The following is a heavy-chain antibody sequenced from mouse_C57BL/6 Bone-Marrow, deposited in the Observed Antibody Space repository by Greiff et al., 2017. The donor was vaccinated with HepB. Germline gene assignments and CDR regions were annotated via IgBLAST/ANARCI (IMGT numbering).Heavy chain of an antibody. CDR3: TEYYGSSLDMDY. Sequence: EVQVVESGGGLVQPGGSMKLSCVASGFTFSNYWMNWVRQSPEKGLEWVAQIRLKSDNYATHYAESVKGRFTISRDDSKSSVYLQMNNLRAEDTGIYYCTEYYGSSLDMDYWGQGTSVTVSS. V-gene: IGHV6-3*01. D-gene: IGHD1-1*01. CDR2: IRLKSDNYAT. J-gene: IGHJ4*01. CDR1: GFTFSNYW.